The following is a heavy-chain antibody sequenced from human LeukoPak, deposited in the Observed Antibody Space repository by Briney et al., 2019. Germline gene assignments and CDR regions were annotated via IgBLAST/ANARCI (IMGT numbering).Heavy chain of an antibody. CDR2: ISAYSGNT. CDR3: ARAQYYYGSGSYSPLGY. D-gene: IGHD3-10*01. J-gene: IGHJ4*02. V-gene: IGHV1-18*01. Sequence: GASVKVSCKASGYTFTSYGISWVRQAPGQGLEWMGWISAYSGNTNYAQKLQGRVTMTTDTSTSTAYMEVRSLRSDDTAVYYCARAQYYYGSGSYSPLGYWGQGTLVTVSS. CDR1: GYTFTSYG.